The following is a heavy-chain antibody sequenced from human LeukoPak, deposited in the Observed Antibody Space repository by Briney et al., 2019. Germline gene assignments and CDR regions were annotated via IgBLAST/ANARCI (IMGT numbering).Heavy chain of an antibody. Sequence: SETLSLTCAVYGGSFSGYYWSWIRQPPGKGLEWIGEINHSGSTNYHPHLKSRVIISVDPSKNQFSLKLSSVTAADTDVYYRARGRLLFDYWRQGTLVSDSS. CDR1: GGSFSGYY. D-gene: IGHD6-25*01. J-gene: IGHJ4*02. CDR2: INHSGST. CDR3: ARGRLLFDY. V-gene: IGHV4-34*01.